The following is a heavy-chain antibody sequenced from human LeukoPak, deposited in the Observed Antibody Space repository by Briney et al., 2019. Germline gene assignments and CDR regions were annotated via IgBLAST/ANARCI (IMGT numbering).Heavy chain of an antibody. Sequence: SETLSLTCTVSGGSISSYYWSWIRQPPGKGLEWIGYIYYSGSTNYNPSLKSRVTISVDTSKNQFSLKLSSVTAADTAVYYCAGDLGPYGWFDPWGQGTLVTVSS. CDR1: GGSISSYY. CDR2: IYYSGST. CDR3: AGDLGPYGWFDP. J-gene: IGHJ5*02. D-gene: IGHD4-17*01. V-gene: IGHV4-59*01.